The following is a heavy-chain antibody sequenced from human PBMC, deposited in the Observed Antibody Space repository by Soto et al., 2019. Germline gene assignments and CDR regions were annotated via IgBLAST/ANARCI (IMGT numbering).Heavy chain of an antibody. CDR2: TYYRSKWYN. CDR3: ARGHDYYDSSGYYP. J-gene: IGHJ5*02. Sequence: SQTLTVTCAISGDSVSNNRAAWNWIRQSPSRGLEWLGRTYYRSKWYNDYAVSVKSRITINPDTSKNQFSLQLNSVTPEDTAVYYCARGHDYYDSSGYYPWGQGTLVTVSS. CDR1: GDSVSNNRAA. D-gene: IGHD3-22*01. V-gene: IGHV6-1*01.